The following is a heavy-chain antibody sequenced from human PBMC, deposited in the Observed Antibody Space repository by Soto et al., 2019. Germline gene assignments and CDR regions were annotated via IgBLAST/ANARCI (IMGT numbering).Heavy chain of an antibody. CDR1: GYTFTGYH. D-gene: IGHD6-6*01. Sequence: SSLKISCKTAGYTFTGYHMHCGRQAPGQGLEWMGWINPNSGDTNYAQKVQGRVTMTRDTSISTAYLELSSLRSDDAAVYYCARSLSTIAARTDYWGQGTLVTVSS. CDR2: INPNSGDT. V-gene: IGHV1-2*02. J-gene: IGHJ4*02. CDR3: ARSLSTIAARTDY.